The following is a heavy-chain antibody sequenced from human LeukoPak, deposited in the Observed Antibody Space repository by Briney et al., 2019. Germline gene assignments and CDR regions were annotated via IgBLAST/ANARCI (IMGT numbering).Heavy chain of an antibody. Sequence: EGSLRLSCAASGFTFSSYAMTWVRQAPGKGLDWVANIKQDGREKYYVDSVKGRFTISRDSSKNSLYLQMNSLTTDDTAVYYCARQIMIGLNAFDIWGQGTMVTVSS. V-gene: IGHV3-7*01. D-gene: IGHD3-16*01. J-gene: IGHJ3*02. CDR3: ARQIMIGLNAFDI. CDR2: IKQDGREK. CDR1: GFTFSSYA.